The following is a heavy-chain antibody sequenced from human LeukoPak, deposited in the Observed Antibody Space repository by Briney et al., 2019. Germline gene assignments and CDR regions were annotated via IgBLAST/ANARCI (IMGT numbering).Heavy chain of an antibody. Sequence: SETLSLTCTVSGDSISSYYWSWIRQSPGKGLEWIGYIYSSGRTSYNPSLKRRATISVDTSKNQFSLTLRSVTAADTAVYYCARWFWGSALDVWGKGTTVTISS. CDR2: IYSSGRT. CDR3: ARWFWGSALDV. CDR1: GDSISSYY. D-gene: IGHD3-16*01. V-gene: IGHV4-59*01. J-gene: IGHJ6*04.